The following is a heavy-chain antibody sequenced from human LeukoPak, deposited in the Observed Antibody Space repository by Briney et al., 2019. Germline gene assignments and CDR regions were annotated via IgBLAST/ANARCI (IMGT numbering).Heavy chain of an antibody. D-gene: IGHD4-17*01. CDR2: INHSGST. CDR3: ARSYITVTIPYFDY. V-gene: IGHV4-34*01. Sequence: SETLSLTCAVYGGSFSVYYWSWIRQPPGKGLEWIGEINHSGSTNYNPSLKSRVTISVDTSKNHFSLQLSSVTAADTAVYYCARSYITVTIPYFDYWGQGTLVTVSS. CDR1: GGSFSVYY. J-gene: IGHJ4*02.